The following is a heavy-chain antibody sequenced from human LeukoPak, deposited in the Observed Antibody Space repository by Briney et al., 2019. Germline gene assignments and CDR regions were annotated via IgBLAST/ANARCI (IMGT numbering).Heavy chain of an antibody. CDR2: ISYDGSNK. D-gene: IGHD1-26*01. Sequence: GRSLRLSCAASGFTFSSYGMHWVRQAPGKGLEWVAVISYDGSNKYYAGSVKGRFTISRDNSKNTLYLQMNSLRAEDTAVYYCAKDGKWELLIDYWGQGTLVTVSS. V-gene: IGHV3-30*18. J-gene: IGHJ4*02. CDR1: GFTFSSYG. CDR3: AKDGKWELLIDY.